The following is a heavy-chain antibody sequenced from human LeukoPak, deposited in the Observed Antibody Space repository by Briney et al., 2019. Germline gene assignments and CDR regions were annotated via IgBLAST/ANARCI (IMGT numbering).Heavy chain of an antibody. CDR3: AKDISSPGYYYYGMDV. Sequence: GGSLRLSCAASGFTFDDYAMHWVRQAPGKGLEWVSGISWNSGSIGYADSVKGRFTISRDNAKNSLYLQMNSLRAEDTALYYCAKDISSPGYYYYGMDVWGQGTTVTVSS. V-gene: IGHV3-9*01. D-gene: IGHD6-13*01. J-gene: IGHJ6*02. CDR1: GFTFDDYA. CDR2: ISWNSGSI.